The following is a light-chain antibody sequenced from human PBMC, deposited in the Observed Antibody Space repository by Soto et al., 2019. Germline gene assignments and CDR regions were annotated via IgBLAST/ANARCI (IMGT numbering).Light chain of an antibody. J-gene: IGKJ1*01. Sequence: ENGLTQSPGTLSLSPGERATLSCRASQSVSSYSLAWYQQKPGQAPRLVMYGTSNRATGIPDRFSGSGSGTDFTLNISRLEPEDFEVYYCQQYDSSPRTFGQGTKVDIK. CDR2: GTS. CDR1: QSVSSYS. V-gene: IGKV3-20*01. CDR3: QQYDSSPRT.